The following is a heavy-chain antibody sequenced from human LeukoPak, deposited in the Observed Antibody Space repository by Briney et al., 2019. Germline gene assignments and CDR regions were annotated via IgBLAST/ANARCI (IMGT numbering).Heavy chain of an antibody. J-gene: IGHJ4*02. CDR3: ATLSPGDADY. Sequence: EASVKVSCKASGYTFTSYGISWVRQAPGQGLEWMGWISAYNGNTNTAQKFQGRVTMTTDTSTSAAYMELRSLKSDDTAVYYCATLSPGDADYWGQGTLVTVSS. CDR2: ISAYNGNT. D-gene: IGHD2-21*02. CDR1: GYTFTSYG. V-gene: IGHV1-18*01.